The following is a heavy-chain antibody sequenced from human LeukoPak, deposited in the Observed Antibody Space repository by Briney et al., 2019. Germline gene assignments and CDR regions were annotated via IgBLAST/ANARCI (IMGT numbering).Heavy chain of an antibody. V-gene: IGHV3-48*01. CDR3: ATTYDSSGPDDAFDT. Sequence: PGGSLRLSCAASGFTFSSYSMNWVRQAPGKGLVWVSYISSSSSTIYYADSVKGRFTISRDNAKNSLYLQMNSLRAEDTAVYYCATTYDSSGPDDAFDTSGHGTMVTASS. CDR2: ISSSSSTI. D-gene: IGHD3-22*01. J-gene: IGHJ3*02. CDR1: GFTFSSYS.